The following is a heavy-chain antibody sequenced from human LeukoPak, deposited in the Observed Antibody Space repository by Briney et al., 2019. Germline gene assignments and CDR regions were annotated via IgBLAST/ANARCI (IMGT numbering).Heavy chain of an antibody. V-gene: IGHV4-59*01. D-gene: IGHD2-2*01. Sequence: SETLSLTCTVSGGSISSYYWSWIRQPPGKGLEWIGYVSYSGSTNYNPSLKSRVTISVDTSKNQFSLKVTSVTAADTAVYYCARDLGSKSPPDYWGQGTLVTVSP. CDR2: VSYSGST. J-gene: IGHJ4*02. CDR3: ARDLGSKSPPDY. CDR1: GGSISSYY.